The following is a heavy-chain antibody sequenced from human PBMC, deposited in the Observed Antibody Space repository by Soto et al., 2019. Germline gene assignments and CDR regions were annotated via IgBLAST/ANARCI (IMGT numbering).Heavy chain of an antibody. Sequence: QITLNESGPTQVKPRQTLTLTCTFSGFSLTTSGVGVGWIRQSPGKDPEWLALLYWDDDKRYSPSLKSRLTITKDSAKNQVVLTMADLDPADTATYYCAHRVLRTVFGLVTTTAIYFDFWGQGTPVAVSS. CDR1: GFSLTTSGVG. CDR3: AHRVLRTVFGLVTTTAIYFDF. CDR2: LYWDDDK. D-gene: IGHD3-3*01. V-gene: IGHV2-5*02. J-gene: IGHJ4*02.